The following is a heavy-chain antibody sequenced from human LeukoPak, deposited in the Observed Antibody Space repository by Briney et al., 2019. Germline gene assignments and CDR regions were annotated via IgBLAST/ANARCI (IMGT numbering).Heavy chain of an antibody. CDR1: GYSISSGYY. Sequence: PSETLSLTCTVSGYSISSGYYWGWIRQPPGKGLEWIATIYHSGSTYYNPSLQSRVAISVDTSKNQLSLKLSSVTAADTAVYYCARFATVATGDAFDIWGQGTMVTVSS. CDR2: IYHSGST. J-gene: IGHJ3*02. D-gene: IGHD4-23*01. CDR3: ARFATVATGDAFDI. V-gene: IGHV4-38-2*02.